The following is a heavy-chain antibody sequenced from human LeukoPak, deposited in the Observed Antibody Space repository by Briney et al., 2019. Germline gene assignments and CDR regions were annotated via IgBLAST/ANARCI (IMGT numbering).Heavy chain of an antibody. CDR1: GFTFSSYA. Sequence: GGSLRLSCAASGFTFSSYAMSWVRQAPGKGLEWVSAISGSGGSTYYADSVEGRFTISRDNSKNTLYLQMNSLRAEDTAVYYCAKDRRYDILTGYFWFDPWGQGTLVTVSS. D-gene: IGHD3-9*01. CDR3: AKDRRYDILTGYFWFDP. CDR2: ISGSGGST. J-gene: IGHJ5*02. V-gene: IGHV3-23*01.